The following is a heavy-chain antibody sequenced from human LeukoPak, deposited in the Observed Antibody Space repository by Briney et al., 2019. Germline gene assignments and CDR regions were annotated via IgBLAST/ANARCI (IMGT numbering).Heavy chain of an antibody. CDR2: IIPIFGTA. J-gene: IGHJ4*02. V-gene: IGHV1-69*13. CDR3: TRDSSGWYGWGVY. D-gene: IGHD6-19*01. Sequence: SVKVSCKASGGTFSSYAISWVRQAPGQGLEWMGGIIPIFGTANYAQKFQGRVTITADESTSTTYMELSSLRSEDTAVYYCTRDSSGWYGWGVYWGQGTLVTVSS. CDR1: GGTFSSYA.